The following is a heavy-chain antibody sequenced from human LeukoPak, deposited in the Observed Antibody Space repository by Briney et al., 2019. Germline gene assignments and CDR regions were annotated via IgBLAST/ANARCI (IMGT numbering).Heavy chain of an antibody. CDR2: IYSGGST. D-gene: IGHD3-10*01. J-gene: IGHJ3*02. V-gene: IGHV3-53*01. CDR1: GFTVSSNY. CDR3: ARDFVVNYGWGAFDI. Sequence: GGSLRLSCAASGFTVSSNYMSWVRQAPGKGLEWASVIYSGGSTYYADSVKGRFTISRDNSKNALYLQMNSLRAEDTALYYCARDFVVNYGWGAFDIWGQGTMLTVSS.